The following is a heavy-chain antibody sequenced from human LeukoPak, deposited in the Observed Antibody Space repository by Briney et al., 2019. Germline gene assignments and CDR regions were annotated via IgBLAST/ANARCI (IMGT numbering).Heavy chain of an antibody. CDR2: IYYSGST. J-gene: IGHJ4*02. CDR1: GGSISSSSYY. CDR3: AAVAMWGYYFDY. Sequence: SETLSLTCTVSGGSISSSSYYWGWIRQPPGKGLEWIGSIYYSGSTYYNPSLKSRVTISVDTSKNQFSLKLSSVTAADTAVYYCAAVAMWGYYFDYWGQGTLVTVSS. V-gene: IGHV4-39*07. D-gene: IGHD6-19*01.